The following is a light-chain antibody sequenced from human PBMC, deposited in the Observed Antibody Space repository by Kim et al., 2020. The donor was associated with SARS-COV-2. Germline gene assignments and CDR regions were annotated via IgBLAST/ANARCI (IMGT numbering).Light chain of an antibody. V-gene: IGLV4-69*01. Sequence: ASVKLTCTLSSGHSSYTIACHQQQPEKGHRYLMMLNCDGSHSKGDGIRDRFSGSSSGADRYLTISSLQSEDEADYYCQTCCTGLYVFGTGTKVTVL. CDR2: LNCDGSH. CDR3: QTCCTGLYV. J-gene: IGLJ1*01. CDR1: SGHSSYT.